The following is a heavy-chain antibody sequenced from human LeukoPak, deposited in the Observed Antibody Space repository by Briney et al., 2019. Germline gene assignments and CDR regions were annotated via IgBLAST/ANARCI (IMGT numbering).Heavy chain of an antibody. CDR2: TYYSGST. CDR3: ARDGAVVPAAKGYYYMDV. V-gene: IGHV4-59*01. J-gene: IGHJ6*03. Sequence: SETLSLTCTVSGGSISSYYWSWIRQPPGKGLEWIGYTYYSGSTNYNPSLKSRVTISVDTSKNQFSLKLSSVTAADTAVYYCARDGAVVPAAKGYYYMDVWGKGTTVTVSS. D-gene: IGHD2-2*01. CDR1: GGSISSYY.